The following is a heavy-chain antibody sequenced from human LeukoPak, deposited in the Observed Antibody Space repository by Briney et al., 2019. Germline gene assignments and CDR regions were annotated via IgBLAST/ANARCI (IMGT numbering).Heavy chain of an antibody. Sequence: GGSLRLSCAASGFTFNNYALHWVRQAPGKGLEWVAVISSDGSKKNYADSVKGRFTISRDNSKNTLYLQMNSLRVEDTAIYYCAKDGASPGDYWGQGTLVTVSS. V-gene: IGHV3-30*04. CDR1: GFTFNNYA. CDR2: ISSDGSKK. J-gene: IGHJ4*02. CDR3: AKDGASPGDY. D-gene: IGHD1-1*01.